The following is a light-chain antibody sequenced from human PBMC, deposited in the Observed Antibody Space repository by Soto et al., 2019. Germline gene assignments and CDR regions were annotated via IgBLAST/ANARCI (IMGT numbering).Light chain of an antibody. J-gene: IGKJ4*01. CDR3: QQNNKGPPFT. CDR2: GAS. V-gene: IGKV3-15*01. Sequence: EVVMTQSPATVSVSPGEGVTLSCRASQTISNDLAWYQQKPGQAPRLLIYGASTKATGVPARFSGGRSGTEFTPPISTLQFEVFAFYSCQQNNKGPPFTFGGGTKVDIK. CDR1: QTISND.